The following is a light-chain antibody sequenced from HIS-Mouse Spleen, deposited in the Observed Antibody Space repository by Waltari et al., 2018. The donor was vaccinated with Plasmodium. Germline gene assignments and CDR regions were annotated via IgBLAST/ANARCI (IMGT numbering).Light chain of an antibody. CDR1: QLGDKY. Sequence: SYELTQPPSVSVSPGQTASITCSGDQLGDKYVCWYQQKPGQSPVLVISQDTKRPSGIPERLSCSNSGNTATLTISGTQAMDEADYYCQAWDSSTVVFCGGTKLTVL. J-gene: IGLJ2*01. CDR3: QAWDSSTVV. CDR2: QDT. V-gene: IGLV3-1*01.